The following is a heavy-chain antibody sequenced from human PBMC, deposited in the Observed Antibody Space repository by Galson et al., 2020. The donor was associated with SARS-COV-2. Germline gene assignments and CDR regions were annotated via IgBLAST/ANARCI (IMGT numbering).Heavy chain of an antibody. CDR3: VRWGAGDYYYGMDV. CDR2: INWNGGST. CDR1: GFTFDDYG. V-gene: IGHV3-20*01. D-gene: IGHD1-26*01. Sequence: GGSLRLSCAASGFTFDDYGMSWVRQAPGKGLEWVSRINWNGGSTGYADSVKGRFTISRDNAKNSLYLQMNSLRAEDTALYHCVRWGAGDYYYGMDVWGQGTTVTVSS. J-gene: IGHJ6*02.